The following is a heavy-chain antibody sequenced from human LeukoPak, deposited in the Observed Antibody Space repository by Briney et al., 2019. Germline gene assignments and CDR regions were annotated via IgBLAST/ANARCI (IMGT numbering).Heavy chain of an antibody. CDR1: GGSISSYY. D-gene: IGHD2-15*01. CDR2: IYYSGST. CDR3: ARVLFRDCSGGSCYSRFGYFDY. Sequence: SETLSLTCTVSGGSISSYYWSWIRQPPGKGLEWIGYIYYSGSTNYNPSLKSRVTISVDASKNQFSLKLSSVTAADTAVYYCARVLFRDCSGGSCYSRFGYFDYWGQGTLVTVPS. V-gene: IGHV4-59*01. J-gene: IGHJ4*02.